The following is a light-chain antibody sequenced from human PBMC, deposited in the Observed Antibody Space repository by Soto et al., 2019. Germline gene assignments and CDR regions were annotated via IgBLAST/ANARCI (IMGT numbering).Light chain of an antibody. V-gene: IGLV2-8*01. CDR2: EVS. J-gene: IGLJ1*01. Sequence: QPVLAQPPSASGSPGQSVTISCTGTSSDLGAYNFVSWYQQHPGTAPKLIIYEVSKRPSGVPDRFSASKSRYTASLIVSGPQAEDEADYYCSSHGGSNNFYVYGSGTNVTVL. CDR3: SSHGGSNNFYV. CDR1: SSDLGAYNF.